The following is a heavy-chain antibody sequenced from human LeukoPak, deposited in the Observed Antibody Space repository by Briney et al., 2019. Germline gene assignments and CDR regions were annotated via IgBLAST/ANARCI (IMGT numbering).Heavy chain of an antibody. Sequence: SQTLSLTCAISGDSIFTNNYASYLLRPSPSRRLEWLGRTYYRSKWYFDYAVSVKSRITINADTSKNQFSLQLSSVTPEDTAVYYCARGKYTSFDNWGQGILVTVSS. J-gene: IGHJ4*02. CDR2: TYYRSKWYF. CDR3: ARGKYTSFDN. V-gene: IGHV6-1*01. CDR1: GDSIFTNNYA. D-gene: IGHD6-6*01.